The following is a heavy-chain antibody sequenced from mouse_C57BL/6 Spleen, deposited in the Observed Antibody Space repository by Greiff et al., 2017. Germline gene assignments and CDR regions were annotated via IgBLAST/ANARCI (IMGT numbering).Heavy chain of an antibody. D-gene: IGHD1-1*01. CDR3: ARRTTVLAHLYFEV. CDR1: GYTFTSYD. J-gene: IGHJ1*03. CDR2: IYPKDGST. V-gene: IGHV1-85*01. Sequence: VQLQQSGPELVKPGASVKLSCKASGYTFTSYDINWVKQRPGQGLEWIGWIYPKDGSTKYNEKFKGKATLTVDTSSSTAYMELPSQTSEDSAVYFFARRTTVLAHLYFEVRGTGTTVTVS.